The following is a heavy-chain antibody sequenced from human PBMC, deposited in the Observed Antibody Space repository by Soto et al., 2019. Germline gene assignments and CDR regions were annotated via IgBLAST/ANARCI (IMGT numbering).Heavy chain of an antibody. CDR1: GFTCSYHA. CDR2: ISYDGDNK. CDR3: ARGTTTYAFSAMDV. V-gene: IGHV3-30-3*01. Sequence: QVQLVESGGGVVQPGRSLRLSCAASGFTCSYHALNWVRQTPGKALEWVAVISYDGDNKYIAESVKGRFSITRDNSKNTVSLQMNSLRTEDTAMYFCARGTTTYAFSAMDVWCQGTTVTVSS. D-gene: IGHD1-1*01. J-gene: IGHJ6*02.